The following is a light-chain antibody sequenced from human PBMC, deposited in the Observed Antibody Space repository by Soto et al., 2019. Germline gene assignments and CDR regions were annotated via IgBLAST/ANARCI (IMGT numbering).Light chain of an antibody. J-gene: IGKJ3*01. CDR1: QSVSSN. CDR3: QQYGSPGVT. Sequence: EIVITQSPSTLSVSPGERATLSCRASQSVSSNLAWYRQKPGQAPRLLIYGASTRATGIPARFSGSGSGTEFTLTISSLQSEDFAVYYCQQYGSPGVTFGPGTKVDIK. CDR2: GAS. V-gene: IGKV3-15*01.